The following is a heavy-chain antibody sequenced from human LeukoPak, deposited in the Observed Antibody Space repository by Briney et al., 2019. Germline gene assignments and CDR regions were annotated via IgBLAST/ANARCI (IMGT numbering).Heavy chain of an antibody. CDR2: ISSSSSYI. D-gene: IGHD3-10*01. J-gene: IGHJ5*02. CDR3: ARLTVRGDDWFDP. Sequence: GGSLRLSCAASGFTFSSYAMSWVRQAPGKGLEWVPSISSSSSYIYYADSVKGRFTISRDNAKNSLYLQMNSLRAEDTAVYYCARLTVRGDDWFDPWGQGTLVTVSS. V-gene: IGHV3-21*01. CDR1: GFTFSSYA.